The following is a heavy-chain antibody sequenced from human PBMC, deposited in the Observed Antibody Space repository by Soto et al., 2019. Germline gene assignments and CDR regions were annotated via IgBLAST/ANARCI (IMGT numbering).Heavy chain of an antibody. Sequence: QVQLVESGGGVVQPGRSLRLSCAASGFTFSSYAMHWVRQAPGKGLEWEAVISYDGSNKYYADSVKGRFTISRDNSKNTLYLQMNSLRAEDTAVYYCARDRYYGSGALGGMDVWCQGTTVTVSS. J-gene: IGHJ6*02. D-gene: IGHD3-10*01. CDR1: GFTFSSYA. CDR3: ARDRYYGSGALGGMDV. V-gene: IGHV3-30-3*01. CDR2: ISYDGSNK.